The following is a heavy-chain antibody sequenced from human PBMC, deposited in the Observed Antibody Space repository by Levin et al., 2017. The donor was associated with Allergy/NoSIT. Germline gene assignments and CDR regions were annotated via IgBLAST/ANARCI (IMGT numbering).Heavy chain of an antibody. V-gene: IGHV3-15*01. D-gene: IGHD2-2*01. J-gene: IGHJ4*02. CDR2: IKSKTDGGTT. Sequence: PGGSLRLSCAASGFTFSNAWMSWVRQAPGKGLEWVGHIKSKTDGGTTDYAAGVKGRFIISRDDSKNTLFLQMNSLKTEDTAVYYCTTGHHCTTTSCYLGYWGQGTLVTVSS. CDR1: GFTFSNAW. CDR3: TTGHHCTTTSCYLGY.